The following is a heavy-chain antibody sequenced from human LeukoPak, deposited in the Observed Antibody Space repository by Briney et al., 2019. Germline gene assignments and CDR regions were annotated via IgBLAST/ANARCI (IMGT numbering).Heavy chain of an antibody. Sequence: GGSMRLSCAASGFTFSDYSMNWVRQAPGKGLEWVCFISSTTNTIYYADSVKGRFTISRDNAKNSLYLQMNSLRDEDTAVYYCARDPNDYWGQGTLVTVSS. CDR2: ISSTTNTI. CDR1: GFTFSDYS. CDR3: ARDPNDY. J-gene: IGHJ4*02. V-gene: IGHV3-48*02.